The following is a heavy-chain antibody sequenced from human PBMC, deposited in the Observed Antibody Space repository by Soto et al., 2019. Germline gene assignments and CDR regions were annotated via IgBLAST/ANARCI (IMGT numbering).Heavy chain of an antibody. CDR1: GGTFSSYA. J-gene: IGHJ1*01. Sequence: SVKVSCKASGGTFSSYAISWVRQAPGQGLEWMGGIIPIFGTANYAQKFQGRVTITADESTSTAYMELSSLRSEDTAVYYCAISIAGDDAEYFQHWGQGTLVTVSS. CDR2: IIPIFGTA. V-gene: IGHV1-69*13. CDR3: AISIAGDDAEYFQH. D-gene: IGHD6-6*01.